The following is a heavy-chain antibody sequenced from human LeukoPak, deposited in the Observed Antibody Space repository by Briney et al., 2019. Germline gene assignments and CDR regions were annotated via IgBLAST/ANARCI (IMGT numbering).Heavy chain of an antibody. CDR3: AGRQMATIED. J-gene: IGHJ4*02. CDR1: GFTFSDFY. CDR2: ISSSGSTI. V-gene: IGHV3-11*01. Sequence: PGGSLRLSCAASGFTFSDFYMTWIRQAPGKGLEWVSYISSSGSTIYYADSVKGRFTISRDNAKNSLYLQMSSLRAEDTAVYYCAGRQMATIEDWGQGTLVTVSS. D-gene: IGHD5-24*01.